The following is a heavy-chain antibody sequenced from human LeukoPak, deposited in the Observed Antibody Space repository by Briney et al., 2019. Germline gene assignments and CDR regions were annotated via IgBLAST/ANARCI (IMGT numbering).Heavy chain of an antibody. V-gene: IGHV3-30-3*01. CDR1: GFTFSSYA. CDR3: AREVGSGATKGHDAFDI. Sequence: PGRSLRLSCAASGFTFSSYAMHWVRQAPGKGLEWVAVISYDGSNKYYADSVKGRFTISRDNAKNSLYLQMNSLRAEDTAVYYCAREVGSGATKGHDAFDIWGQGTMVTVSS. J-gene: IGHJ3*02. CDR2: ISYDGSNK. D-gene: IGHD1-26*01.